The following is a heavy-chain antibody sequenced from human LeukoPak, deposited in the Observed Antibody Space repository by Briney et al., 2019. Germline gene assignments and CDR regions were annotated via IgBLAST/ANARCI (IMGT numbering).Heavy chain of an antibody. J-gene: IGHJ4*02. V-gene: IGHV4-38-2*01. CDR2: IYHSGST. CDR1: GYSISSGYY. Sequence: SETLSLTCAVSGYSISSGYYWGWIRQPPGKGLEWIGSIYHSGSTYYNPSLKSRVTISVDTSKNQFSLKLSSVTAADPAVYYWRGGGGAFALDYWGQGTLVTVSS. CDR3: RGGGGAFALDY. D-gene: IGHD3-10*01.